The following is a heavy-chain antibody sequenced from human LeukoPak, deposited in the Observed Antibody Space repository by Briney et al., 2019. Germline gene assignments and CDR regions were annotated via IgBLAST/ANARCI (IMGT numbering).Heavy chain of an antibody. CDR3: AVGGYEILTGDKVDY. CDR1: GGPISSGSYY. CDR2: INHSGNT. D-gene: IGHD3-9*01. Sequence: PSQTLSLTCTVSGGPISSGSYYWSWIRQPPGKGLEWLGEINHSGNTNYNPSLKSRVTISVDTSKNQFSLKLSSVTVADTAVYYCAVGGYEILTGDKVDYWGQGTLVTVSS. J-gene: IGHJ4*02. V-gene: IGHV4-61*09.